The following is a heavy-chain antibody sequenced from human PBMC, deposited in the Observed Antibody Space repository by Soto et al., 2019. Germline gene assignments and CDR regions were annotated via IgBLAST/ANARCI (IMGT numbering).Heavy chain of an antibody. CDR2: INHSGST. Sequence: QVQLQQWGAGLLKPSETLSLTCAVYGGSFSGYYWSWIRQPPGKGLEWIGEINHSGSTNYNPSLKSRVTISVDTYKNPFALNLSSVTAADTAVYYCARSRLAVRGAYFDYWGQGTLVTVSS. V-gene: IGHV4-34*01. J-gene: IGHJ4*02. D-gene: IGHD3-10*01. CDR1: GGSFSGYY. CDR3: ARSRLAVRGAYFDY.